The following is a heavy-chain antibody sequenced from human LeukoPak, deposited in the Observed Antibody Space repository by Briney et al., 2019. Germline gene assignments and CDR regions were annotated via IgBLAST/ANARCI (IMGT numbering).Heavy chain of an antibody. CDR2: ISAYNGNT. Sequence: GASVKVSCKASGYTFTSYGISWVRQAPGQGLEWMGWISAYNGNTNYAQKLQGRVTMTTDTSTSTAYMELRSLRSDDTAVYYCARVRWTYTVTPYRRYYYMDVWGKGTTVTVSS. D-gene: IGHD4-11*01. CDR1: GYTFTSYG. CDR3: ARVRWTYTVTPYRRYYYMDV. J-gene: IGHJ6*03. V-gene: IGHV1-18*01.